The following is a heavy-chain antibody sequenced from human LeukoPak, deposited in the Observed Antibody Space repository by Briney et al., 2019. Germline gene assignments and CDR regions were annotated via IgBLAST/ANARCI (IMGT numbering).Heavy chain of an antibody. CDR2: ISYDGSNK. D-gene: IGHD5-18*01. J-gene: IGHJ4*02. CDR1: GFTFSSYA. V-gene: IGHV3-30-3*01. CDR3: ARLVDTAMV. Sequence: GRSLRLSCAASGFTFSSYAMHWVRQAPGKGLEWVAVISYDGSNKYYADSVKGRFTISRDNSKNTLYLQMSSLRAEDTAVYYCARLVDTAMVWGQGTLVTVSS.